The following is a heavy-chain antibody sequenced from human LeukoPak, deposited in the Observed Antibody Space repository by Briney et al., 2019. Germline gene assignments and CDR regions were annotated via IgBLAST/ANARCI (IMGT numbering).Heavy chain of an antibody. D-gene: IGHD3-22*01. J-gene: IGHJ4*02. Sequence: SETLSLTCTVSGGSISSYYWSWIRQPPGKGLEWIGYIYYSGSTNYNPSLKSRVTISVDTSKNQFSLKLSSVTAADTAVYYCARSEDYYDSSGHAFDYWGQGTLVTVSS. CDR3: ARSEDYYDSSGHAFDY. CDR2: IYYSGST. CDR1: GGSISSYY. V-gene: IGHV4-59*01.